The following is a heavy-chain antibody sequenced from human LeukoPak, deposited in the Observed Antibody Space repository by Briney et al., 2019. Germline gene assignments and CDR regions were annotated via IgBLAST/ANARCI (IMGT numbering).Heavy chain of an antibody. V-gene: IGHV3-21*01. CDR3: AKDQYSSGWYGPFDY. Sequence: GGSLRLSCAASGFTFSSYSMNWVRQAPGKWLEWVSSISSSSSYIYYADSVKGRFTISRDNSKNTLYLQMNSLRAEDTAVYYCAKDQYSSGWYGPFDYWGQGTLVTVSS. CDR2: ISSSSSYI. CDR1: GFTFSSYS. J-gene: IGHJ4*02. D-gene: IGHD6-19*01.